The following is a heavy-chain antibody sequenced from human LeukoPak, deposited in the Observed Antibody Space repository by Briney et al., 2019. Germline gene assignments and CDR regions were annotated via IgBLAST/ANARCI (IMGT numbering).Heavy chain of an antibody. Sequence: SETLSLTCTVSGGSISSGSYYWSWIRQPAGKGLEWIGRINTSGSTNYNPSLKSRVTISVDTSKNQFSLKLSSVTAADTAVYYCARDIYYGSDWFDPWGQGALVTVSS. CDR3: ARDIYYGSDWFDP. J-gene: IGHJ5*02. D-gene: IGHD3-10*01. CDR1: GGSISSGSYY. V-gene: IGHV4-61*02. CDR2: INTSGST.